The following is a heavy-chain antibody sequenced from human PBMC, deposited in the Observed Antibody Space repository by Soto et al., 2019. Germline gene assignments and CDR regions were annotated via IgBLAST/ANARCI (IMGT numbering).Heavy chain of an antibody. CDR1: GFTFSCYG. CDR3: ARGYSTFDY. CDR2: ISYDGSNK. D-gene: IGHD3-22*01. J-gene: IGHJ4*02. V-gene: IGHV3-30*03. Sequence: GGSLRLSCAASGFTFSCYGMHWVRQAPGKGLEWVAVISYDGSNKYYADSVKGRFTISRDNSKNTLYLQMNSLRAEDTAVYYCARGYSTFDYWGQGTLVTVSS.